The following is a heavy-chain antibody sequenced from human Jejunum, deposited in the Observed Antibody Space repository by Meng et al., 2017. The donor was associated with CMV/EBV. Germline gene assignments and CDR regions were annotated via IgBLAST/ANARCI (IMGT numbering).Heavy chain of an antibody. V-gene: IGHV3-21*01. CDR2: ISGNSNYL. CDR3: AKDLYYGDPAAFPL. CDR1: GFDLSYWN. D-gene: IGHD2-21*01. Sequence: GFDLSYWNMDWVRQDPGKGLEWVSSISGNSNYLYYADSLKGRFTISRDNAKNSLYLQMDSLRAEDTAVYYCAKDLYYGDPAAFPLWGQGTRVTVSS. J-gene: IGHJ3*01.